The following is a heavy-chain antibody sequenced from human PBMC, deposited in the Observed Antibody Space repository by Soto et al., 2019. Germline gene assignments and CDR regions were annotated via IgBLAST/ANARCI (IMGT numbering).Heavy chain of an antibody. CDR1: GYTFRNYG. Sequence: QIQLVQSGSEVKKPGASVRVTCKASGYTFRNYGISWVREAPGQGLEWMGWVSAYNRNSNYAQKFEDRVIMTADTATSTAYLELRGLRSADTAIYYCARDRQLEPLLYWGQGTLVTVSS. CDR3: ARDRQLEPLLY. V-gene: IGHV1-18*01. CDR2: VSAYNRNS. J-gene: IGHJ4*02. D-gene: IGHD1-26*01.